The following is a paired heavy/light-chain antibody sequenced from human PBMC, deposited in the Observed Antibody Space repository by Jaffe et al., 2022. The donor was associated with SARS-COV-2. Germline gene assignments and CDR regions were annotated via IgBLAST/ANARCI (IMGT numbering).Light chain of an antibody. CDR3: GTWDGSLNTGV. V-gene: IGLV1-51*01. CDR2: DNN. CDR1: SSNIGNNY. J-gene: IGLJ3*02. Sequence: QSVLTQPPSVSAAPGQKVTISCSGSSSNIGNNYVSWYQQLPGTAPKLLIYDNNKRPSGIPDRFSVSKSGTSATLGITGLQTGDEADYYCGTWDGSLNTGVFGGGTKLTVL.
Heavy chain of an antibody. Sequence: QISLKESGPTLVKPTQTLTLTCTFSGFSLNTNGVGVGWIRQPPGKALEWLALIYWDDDKRYSPSLKTRLTITKDTSKNQVVLTMTNMDPVDTATYFCAHRHLSWFGEAFDYWGQGTLVTVS. J-gene: IGHJ4*02. CDR3: AHRHLSWFGEAFDY. CDR2: IYWDDDK. V-gene: IGHV2-5*02. CDR1: GFSLNTNGVG. D-gene: IGHD3-10*01.